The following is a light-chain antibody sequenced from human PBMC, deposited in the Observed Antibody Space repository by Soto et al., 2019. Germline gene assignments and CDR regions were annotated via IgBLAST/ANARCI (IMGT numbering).Light chain of an antibody. J-gene: IGKJ1*01. Sequence: EIVLTQSPATLSLSPGERATLSCRASQSVSSYLAWYQQKPGQAPRLLIYEASNRATGIPARFSGSGSGTDFTLTISSLEPEDFAVYYCHQRSNWPWTFGQGTKVEIK. CDR1: QSVSSY. V-gene: IGKV3-11*01. CDR3: HQRSNWPWT. CDR2: EAS.